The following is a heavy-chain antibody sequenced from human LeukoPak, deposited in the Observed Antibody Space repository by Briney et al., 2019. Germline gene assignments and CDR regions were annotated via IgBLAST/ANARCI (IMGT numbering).Heavy chain of an antibody. CDR3: ARYVRDIVATIGPIGMYYGMDV. Sequence: SETLSLTCTVSGGSISSSSYYWGWIRQPPGKGLEWIGSIYYSGSTYYNPSLKSRVTISVDTSKNQFSLKLSSVTAADTAVYYCARYVRDIVATIGPIGMYYGMDVWGQGTTVTVSS. V-gene: IGHV4-39*01. J-gene: IGHJ6*02. CDR2: IYYSGST. CDR1: GGSISSSSYY. D-gene: IGHD5-12*01.